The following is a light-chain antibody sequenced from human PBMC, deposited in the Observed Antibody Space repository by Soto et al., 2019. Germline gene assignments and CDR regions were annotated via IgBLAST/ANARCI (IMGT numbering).Light chain of an antibody. CDR1: QGISSY. CDR3: QQYYTYPRT. Sequence: AIRMTQSPSSFSASTGDRFTITCRASQGISSYLAWYQQKPGKAPKLLIYAASTLQSGVPSRISGSGSGTDFTLTISYLQSEDFATYYCQQYYTYPRTFGQGTKVDIK. J-gene: IGKJ1*01. V-gene: IGKV1-8*01. CDR2: AAS.